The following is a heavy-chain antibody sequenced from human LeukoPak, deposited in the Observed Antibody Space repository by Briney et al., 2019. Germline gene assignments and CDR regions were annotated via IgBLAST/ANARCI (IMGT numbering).Heavy chain of an antibody. CDR3: ARDIYDSSGYYVDY. D-gene: IGHD3-22*01. CDR2: IYSGGST. V-gene: IGHV3-53*01. Sequence: PGGSLRLSCAASGFTVSSNYMSWVRQAPGKGLEWVSVIYSGGSTYYADSVKGRFTISRDNSKNTLYLQMNSLRAEDTAEYYCARDIYDSSGYYVDYWGQGTLVTVSS. CDR1: GFTVSSNY. J-gene: IGHJ4*02.